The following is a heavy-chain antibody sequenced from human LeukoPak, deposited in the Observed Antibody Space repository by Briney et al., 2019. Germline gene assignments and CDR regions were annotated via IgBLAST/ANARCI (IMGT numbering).Heavy chain of an antibody. J-gene: IGHJ4*02. CDR2: IIPILGIA. V-gene: IGHV1-69*02. CDR1: GGTFSSYT. CDR3: ASTDSSGWYYFDY. Sequence: SVKVSCKASGGTFSSYTISWVRQAPGQGLGWMGRIIPILGIANYAQKFQGRVTITADKSTSTAYMELSGLRSEDTAVYYCASTDSSGWYYFDYWGQGTLVTVSS. D-gene: IGHD6-19*01.